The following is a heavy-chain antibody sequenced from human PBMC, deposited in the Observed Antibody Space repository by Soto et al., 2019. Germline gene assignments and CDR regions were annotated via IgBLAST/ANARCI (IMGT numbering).Heavy chain of an antibody. J-gene: IGHJ4*02. D-gene: IGHD3-3*01. Sequence: QVQLQQWGAGLLKPSETLSLTCAVYGGSFSGYYWSWIRQPPGKGLEWIGEINHSGSTNYNPSLKSRVTISVDTSKNQFSLKLSSVTAADTAVYYCARWSSDYDFCGGCLEWYLIDYWGQGTLVTVSS. CDR1: GGSFSGYY. CDR3: ARWSSDYDFCGGCLEWYLIDY. V-gene: IGHV4-34*01. CDR2: INHSGST.